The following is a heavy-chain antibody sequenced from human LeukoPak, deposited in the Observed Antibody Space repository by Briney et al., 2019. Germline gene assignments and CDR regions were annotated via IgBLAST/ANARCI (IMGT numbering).Heavy chain of an antibody. Sequence: ESGPTLVNPTQTLTLTCTFSGFSLSTSGVGVGWIRQPPGKALEWLALIYWDDDKRYSPSLKSRLTITKDTSKNQVVLTMTNMDPVDTATYYCAHSYSSSSGNYYYYYMDVWGKGTTVTISS. V-gene: IGHV2-5*02. D-gene: IGHD6-6*01. CDR2: IYWDDDK. CDR3: AHSYSSSSGNYYYYYMDV. CDR1: GFSLSTSGVG. J-gene: IGHJ6*03.